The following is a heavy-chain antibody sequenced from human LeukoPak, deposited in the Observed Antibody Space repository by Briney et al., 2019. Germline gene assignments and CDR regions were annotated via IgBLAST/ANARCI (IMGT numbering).Heavy chain of an antibody. V-gene: IGHV3-49*04. Sequence: PGGSLRLSCTASGFTFGDYAMSWVRQAPGKGLEWVGFIRSKAYGGTTEYAASVKGRFTISRDDSKTIAYLQMNSLKTEDTAVYYCTRRYSSGWFYDYWGQGTLVTVSS. D-gene: IGHD6-19*01. CDR2: IRSKAYGGTT. CDR1: GFTFGDYA. J-gene: IGHJ4*02. CDR3: TRRYSSGWFYDY.